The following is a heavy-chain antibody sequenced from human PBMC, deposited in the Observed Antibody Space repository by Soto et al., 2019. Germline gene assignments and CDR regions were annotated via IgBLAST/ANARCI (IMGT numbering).Heavy chain of an antibody. Sequence: EVQLVESGGGLVQPGGSLRLSCAASGFTFSSYSMNWVRQAPGKGLEWVSYISSSSSTIYYADSVKGRFTISRDNAKNSLYLQMNSLRAEDTAVYYCASLLESYYMDVWGKGTTVTVSS. J-gene: IGHJ6*03. D-gene: IGHD1-1*01. CDR2: ISSSSSTI. V-gene: IGHV3-48*01. CDR3: ASLLESYYMDV. CDR1: GFTFSSYS.